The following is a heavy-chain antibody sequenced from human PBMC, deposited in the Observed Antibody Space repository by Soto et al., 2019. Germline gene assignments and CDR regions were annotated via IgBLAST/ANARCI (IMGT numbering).Heavy chain of an antibody. CDR3: ARDRDVAAPGIVETVYFYGMDV. Sequence: QVQLVQSGAEVKKPGSSVKVSCKASGGNFRSQSISISWVRQAPGQGLEWMGRAIPVLGVANYAQKFQGRVTITADKVTSTVYMELGSLRSEDTAVYYCARDRDVAAPGIVETVYFYGMDVWGQGTTVTVSS. V-gene: IGHV1-69*08. J-gene: IGHJ6*02. CDR2: AIPVLGVA. CDR1: GGNFRSQSIS. D-gene: IGHD6-13*01.